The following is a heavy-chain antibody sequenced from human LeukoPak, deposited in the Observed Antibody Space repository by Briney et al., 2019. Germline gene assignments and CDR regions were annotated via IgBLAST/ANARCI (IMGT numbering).Heavy chain of an antibody. Sequence: GGSLRLSCAASGFTFSSYAMSWVRQAPGKGLEWVSAISGSGGSTYYADSVKGRFTISRDNSKKTPYLQMNSLRAEDTAVYYCAKDMQRKGYFDYWGQGTLVTVSS. CDR2: ISGSGGST. CDR3: AKDMQRKGYFDY. D-gene: IGHD2-2*01. CDR1: GFTFSSYA. J-gene: IGHJ4*02. V-gene: IGHV3-23*01.